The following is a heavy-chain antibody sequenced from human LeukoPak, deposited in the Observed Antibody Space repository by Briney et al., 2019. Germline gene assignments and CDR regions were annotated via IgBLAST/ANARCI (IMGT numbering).Heavy chain of an antibody. CDR3: VKASGGDYVLGY. J-gene: IGHJ4*02. V-gene: IGHV3-48*01. CDR1: EFTFSSYS. Sequence: GGSLRLSCAASEFTFSSYSMNWVRQAPGKGLEWVSYITNSGNSKSYADSVKGRFTISRDNSKNTLYLQMSSLRAEDTAVYYCVKASGGDYVLGYWGQGTLVTVSS. CDR2: ITNSGNSK. D-gene: IGHD4-17*01.